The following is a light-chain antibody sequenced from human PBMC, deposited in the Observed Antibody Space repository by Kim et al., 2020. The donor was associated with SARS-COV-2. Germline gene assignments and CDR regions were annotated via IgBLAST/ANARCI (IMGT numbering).Light chain of an antibody. Sequence: SLSPGERATLSCRASQSVYSYLAWYQHKRGQAPRLLIYDASNRATDVPARFSGSGSGTDFTLTISSLEAEDFAIYYCQQRRNWPLTFGGGTKLEI. J-gene: IGKJ4*01. CDR1: QSVYSY. CDR2: DAS. CDR3: QQRRNWPLT. V-gene: IGKV3-11*01.